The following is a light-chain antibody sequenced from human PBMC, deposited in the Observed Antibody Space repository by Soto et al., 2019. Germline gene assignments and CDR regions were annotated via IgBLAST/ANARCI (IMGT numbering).Light chain of an antibody. J-gene: IGLJ2*01. Sequence: QSALTQPASVSGSPGQSITISCTGTSSDVGSYDLVSWYQHHPGTAPKLILYEVSNRPSGVSNRFSGSKSGNTASLTISGLQAEDEADYYCSSYTSSSTVVFGGGTKLTVL. V-gene: IGLV2-14*02. CDR3: SSYTSSSTVV. CDR1: SSDVGSYDL. CDR2: EVS.